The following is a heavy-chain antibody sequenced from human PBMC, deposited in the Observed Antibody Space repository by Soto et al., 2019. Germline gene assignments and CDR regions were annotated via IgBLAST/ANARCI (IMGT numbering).Heavy chain of an antibody. J-gene: IGHJ4*02. D-gene: IGHD2-15*01. CDR1: GGSISSGDYY. Sequence: SETLSLTCTVSGGSISSGDYYWSWIRQPPGKGLEWIGYIYYSGSTYCNPSLKSRVTISVDTSKNQFSLKLSSVTAADTAVYYCARARGARYFDYWGQGTLVTVSS. V-gene: IGHV4-30-4*01. CDR3: ARARGARYFDY. CDR2: IYYSGST.